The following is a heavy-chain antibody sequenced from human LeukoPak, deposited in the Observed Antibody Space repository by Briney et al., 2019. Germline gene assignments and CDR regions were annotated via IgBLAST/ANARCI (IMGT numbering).Heavy chain of an antibody. CDR3: ARRPCYDSSGYYYPPPPRGWFDP. CDR2: IYYSGST. CDR1: GGSISSSCYY. Sequence: SETLSLTCTVSGGSISSSCYYWGWIRQPPGKGLEWIGRIYYSGSTYYNPPLKSRVTISVDTSKNQFSLKLSYVTAADTAVYFCARRPCYDSSGYYYPPPPRGWFDPWGQGTLVTVSS. V-gene: IGHV4-39*01. J-gene: IGHJ5*02. D-gene: IGHD3-22*01.